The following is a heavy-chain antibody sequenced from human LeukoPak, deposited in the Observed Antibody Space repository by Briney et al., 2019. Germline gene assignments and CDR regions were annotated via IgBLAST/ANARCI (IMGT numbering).Heavy chain of an antibody. D-gene: IGHD6-19*01. V-gene: IGHV5-51*01. CDR3: TRPTSSGWRVASDI. CDR2: IYPGDSDT. J-gene: IGHJ3*02. CDR1: GYSFTRYW. Sequence: PGESLKISCKTSGYSFTRYWIGWVRQLPGKGLEWMGIIYPGDSDTRYSPSFQGQVTISADKSISTAYLQWSSLKASDTAMYYCTRPTSSGWRVASDIWGQGTMVTVSS.